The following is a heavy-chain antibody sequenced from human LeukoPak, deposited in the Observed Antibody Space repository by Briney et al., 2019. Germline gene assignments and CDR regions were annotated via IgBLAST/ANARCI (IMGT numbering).Heavy chain of an antibody. CDR2: IYYSGNT. J-gene: IGHJ4*02. Sequence: SETLSLTCAVYGGSFSGYYWSWIRQPPEKGLEWVGTIYYSGNTFYHPSLASRVTISADTSKNQVSLRLTSVTAADTAVYYCARRAYGTGFDFWGQGTVVTVSS. CDR1: GGSFSGYY. V-gene: IGHV4-34*01. D-gene: IGHD1-1*01. CDR3: ARRAYGTGFDF.